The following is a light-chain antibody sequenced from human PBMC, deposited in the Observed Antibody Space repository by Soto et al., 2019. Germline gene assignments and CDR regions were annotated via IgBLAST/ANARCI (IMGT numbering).Light chain of an antibody. CDR2: DAS. Sequence: AIQLTQSPSSLSASVGDRVTITCRASQGISSGLAWYQQKPGNAPELLIYDASSLESGVPSRFSGSGSGSDFALTISSLQPEDFASYYCLQFNNYPLTFGGGKKVEIK. J-gene: IGKJ4*01. CDR3: LQFNNYPLT. CDR1: QGISSG. V-gene: IGKV1D-13*01.